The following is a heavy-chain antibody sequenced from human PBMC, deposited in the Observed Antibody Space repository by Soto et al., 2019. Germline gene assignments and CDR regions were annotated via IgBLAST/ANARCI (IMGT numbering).Heavy chain of an antibody. CDR3: ATYAAFAKYYFDY. J-gene: IGHJ4*02. CDR1: GVSITTNGYS. CDR2: TYPSGTI. D-gene: IGHD3-16*01. Sequence: SETLSLTCAVSGVSITTNGYSWSWIRQPPGKGLEWIGYTYPSGTIFYNPSLNSRVTISADTSNNQFSLKLTSVTAADTAVYFCATYAAFAKYYFDYWGRGTLVTVSS. V-gene: IGHV4-30-2*01.